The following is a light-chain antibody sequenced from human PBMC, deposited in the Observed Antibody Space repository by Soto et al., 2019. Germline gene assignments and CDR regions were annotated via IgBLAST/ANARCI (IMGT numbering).Light chain of an antibody. CDR1: QNISNY. CDR3: HQRQSWPRT. Sequence: IGLLQSPSTLSVSPGERATLSCRASQNISNYLIWYQQKPGQAPRLLIYQTSIRAAGIPARFSASGSGTDFTLTISDVQPEDFALYYCHQRQSWPRTFGQGTKVDI. V-gene: IGKV3-11*01. J-gene: IGKJ1*01. CDR2: QTS.